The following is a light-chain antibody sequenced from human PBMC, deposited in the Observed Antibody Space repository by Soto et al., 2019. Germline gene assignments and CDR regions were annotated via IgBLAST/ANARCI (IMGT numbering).Light chain of an antibody. Sequence: QSVLTQPPSASATPGQTVTISCSGRYSNIGSNFVSWYQRLPGTAPKLLIYSINQRPSGVPDRFSGSKSGPSASLTISGLQSEDEADYFCSSWDDSLDGPVFGGGTQLTVL. J-gene: IGLJ3*02. CDR3: SSWDDSLDGPV. CDR1: YSNIGSNF. V-gene: IGLV1-44*01. CDR2: SIN.